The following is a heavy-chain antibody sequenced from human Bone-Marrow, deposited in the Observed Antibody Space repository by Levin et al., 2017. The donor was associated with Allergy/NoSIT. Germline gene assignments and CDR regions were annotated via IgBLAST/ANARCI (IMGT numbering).Heavy chain of an antibody. CDR2: IIPVFGTP. J-gene: IGHJ6*02. CDR3: ARGSMASSYYNLDV. Sequence: SVKVSCKASGGTFSNNALTWVRQAPGQGLEWMAGIIPVFGTPDYAQKFQDRVTLTADKSTTTVYMELTRLRTHDTAVYYCARGSMASSYYNLDVWGQGTTVTVSS. CDR1: GGTFSNNA. V-gene: IGHV1-69*06. D-gene: IGHD2/OR15-2a*01.